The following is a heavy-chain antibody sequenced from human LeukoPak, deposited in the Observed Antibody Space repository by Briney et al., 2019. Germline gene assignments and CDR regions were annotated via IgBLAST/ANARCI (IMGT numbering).Heavy chain of an antibody. Sequence: ASVKVSCKASGYTFTSYYMQWVRQAPGQGLEWMGIINPSGGSTSYAQKFQGRVTMTRDTSTSTVYMELNSLRSEDTAVYYCARERSSSSWNYYYYMDVWGKGTTVTVSS. J-gene: IGHJ6*03. CDR2: INPSGGST. D-gene: IGHD6-6*01. V-gene: IGHV1-46*01. CDR1: GYTFTSYY. CDR3: ARERSSSSWNYYYYMDV.